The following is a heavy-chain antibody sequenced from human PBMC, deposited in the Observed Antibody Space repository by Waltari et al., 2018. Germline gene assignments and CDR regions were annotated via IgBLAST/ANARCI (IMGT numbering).Heavy chain of an antibody. CDR1: GFTFSSHG. CDR2: IRYDGSNK. Sequence: QVQLVESGGGVVQPGGSLRLSCAASGFTFSSHGMHWVRQAPGKGLEWVAFIRYDGSNKYYADSVKGRFTISRDNSKNTLYLQMNSLRAEDTAVYYCAKDPGNYYGSGSSDFFDYWGQGTQVTVSS. V-gene: IGHV3-30*02. J-gene: IGHJ4*02. CDR3: AKDPGNYYGSGSSDFFDY. D-gene: IGHD3-10*01.